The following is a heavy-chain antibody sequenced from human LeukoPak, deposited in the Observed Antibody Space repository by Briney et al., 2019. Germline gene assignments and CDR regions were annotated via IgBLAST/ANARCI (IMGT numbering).Heavy chain of an antibody. CDR2: IYPGDSDT. Sequence: GESLKISCKGSGYSFTSYWIGWVRQMPGKGLEWMGIIYPGDSDTRYSPSFQGQVTISADKSISTAYLQWSSLKASDTAMYYCARHRDCSSTSCYTPNDAFDIRGQGTMVTVSS. D-gene: IGHD2-2*02. J-gene: IGHJ3*02. CDR1: GYSFTSYW. CDR3: ARHRDCSSTSCYTPNDAFDI. V-gene: IGHV5-51*01.